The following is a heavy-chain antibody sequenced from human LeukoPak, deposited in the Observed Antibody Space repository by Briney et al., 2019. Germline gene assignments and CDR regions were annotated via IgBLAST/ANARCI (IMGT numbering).Heavy chain of an antibody. CDR2: IDKDGSEK. V-gene: IGHV3-7*01. CDR3: ATYTHWVAGDV. Sequence: GGSLRLSCVASGFMFSDSWMSWVRQAPGKGLEWVADIDKDGSEKDYVDSVKGRFTISRDNAKNSLYLQMDSLRADDTAVYYCATYTHWVAGDVWGQGTTVSVSS. D-gene: IGHD7-27*01. CDR1: GFMFSDSW. J-gene: IGHJ6*02.